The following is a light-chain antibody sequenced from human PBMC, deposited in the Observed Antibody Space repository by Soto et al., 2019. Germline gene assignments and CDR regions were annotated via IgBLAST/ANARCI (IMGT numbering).Light chain of an antibody. CDR3: QQYNSYSIT. CDR1: QSISSW. J-gene: IGKJ5*01. V-gene: IGKV1-5*03. Sequence: DIQMTQSPSTLSASVGDRVTITCRASQSISSWLAWYQQKPGKAPKLLIYKASSLESGVPSMFSGRGSGTEFTLTISSLQPDDFANYYCQQYNSYSITFGQGTRLEIK. CDR2: KAS.